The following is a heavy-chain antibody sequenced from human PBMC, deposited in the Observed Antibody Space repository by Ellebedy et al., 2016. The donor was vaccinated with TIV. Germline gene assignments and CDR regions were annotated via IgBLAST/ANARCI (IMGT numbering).Heavy chain of an antibody. CDR3: AKGSRYCSSTSCFNLNP. D-gene: IGHD2-2*01. J-gene: IGHJ5*02. V-gene: IGHV3-23*01. Sequence: GESLKISXAASGFTFSSYAMSWVRQAPGKGLEWVSAISGSGGSTYYADSVKGRFTISRDNSKNTLYLQMNSLRAEDTAVYYCAKGSRYCSSTSCFNLNPWGQGTLVTVSS. CDR1: GFTFSSYA. CDR2: ISGSGGST.